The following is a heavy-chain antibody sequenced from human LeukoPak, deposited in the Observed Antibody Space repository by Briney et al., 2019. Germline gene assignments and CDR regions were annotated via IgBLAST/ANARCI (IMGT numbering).Heavy chain of an antibody. CDR1: GFTFSSYA. CDR2: ISSNGGST. J-gene: IGHJ6*03. CDR3: ARDAARYSYGYRGLYYYYIDV. Sequence: GGSLRLSCAASGFTFSSYAMHWVRQAPGKGLEYVSAISSNGGSTYYANSVKGRFTISRDNSKNTLYLQMGSLRAEDMAVYYCARDAARYSYGYRGLYYYYIDVWGKGTTVTISS. D-gene: IGHD5-18*01. V-gene: IGHV3-64*01.